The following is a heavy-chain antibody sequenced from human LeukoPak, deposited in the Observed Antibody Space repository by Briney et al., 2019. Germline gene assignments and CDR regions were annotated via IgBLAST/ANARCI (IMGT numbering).Heavy chain of an antibody. CDR2: FDPEDGET. Sequence: ASVKVSCKVSGYTLTELSMHWVRQAPGKGLEWMGGFDPEDGETIYAQKFQGRVTMTEDTSTDTAYMDLSSLRSEDTAVYYCATRGGGIVGASYYYYYYMDVWGKGTTVTVSS. CDR1: GYTLTELS. V-gene: IGHV1-24*01. D-gene: IGHD1-26*01. CDR3: ATRGGGIVGASYYYYYYMDV. J-gene: IGHJ6*03.